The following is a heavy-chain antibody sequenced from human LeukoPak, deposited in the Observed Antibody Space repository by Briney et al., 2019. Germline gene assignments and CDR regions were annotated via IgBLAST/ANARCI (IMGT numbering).Heavy chain of an antibody. Sequence: GESLKISRKGSGYSFTSYWIGWVRQMPGKGLEWMGTFYPGDSNSRYSPSFQGQVTFSADKSIGTAYLQWSSLKASDTAVYYCARQCSDLLTGPNYFDYWGQGTLVTVSS. J-gene: IGHJ4*02. CDR3: ARQCSDLLTGPNYFDY. D-gene: IGHD3-9*01. CDR1: GYSFTSYW. CDR2: FYPGDSNS. V-gene: IGHV5-51*01.